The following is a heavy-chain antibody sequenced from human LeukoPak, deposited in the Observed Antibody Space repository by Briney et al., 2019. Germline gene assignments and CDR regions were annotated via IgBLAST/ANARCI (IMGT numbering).Heavy chain of an antibody. D-gene: IGHD3-10*01. V-gene: IGHV4-59*11. CDR2: ICYSGST. J-gene: IGHJ6*02. CDR1: GGSISSHY. CDR3: ARGRDYYGSGSYGPIYYYYGMDV. Sequence: PSETLSLTCTVSGGSISSHYWSWIRQPPGKGLEWIGYICYSGSTNYNPSLKSRVTISVDTSKNQFSLKLSSVTAADTAVYYCARGRDYYGSGSYGPIYYYYGMDVWGQGTTVTVSS.